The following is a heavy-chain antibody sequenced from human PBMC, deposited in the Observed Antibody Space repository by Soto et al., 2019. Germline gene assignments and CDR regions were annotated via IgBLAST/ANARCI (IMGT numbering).Heavy chain of an antibody. CDR3: ASALRFLEWLFWPS. CDR2: IIPIFGTA. V-gene: IGHV1-69*13. Sequence: SVKVSCKASGGTFSSCAISWGRQAPGQGLEWMGGIIPIFGTANYAQKFQGRVTITADESTSTAYMELSSLRSEDTAVYYCASALRFLEWLFWPSWGQGTLVTVSS. D-gene: IGHD3-3*01. CDR1: GGTFSSCA. J-gene: IGHJ5*02.